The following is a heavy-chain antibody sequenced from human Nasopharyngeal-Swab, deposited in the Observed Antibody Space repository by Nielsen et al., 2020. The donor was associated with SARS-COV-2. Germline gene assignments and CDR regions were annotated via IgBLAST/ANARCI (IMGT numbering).Heavy chain of an antibody. D-gene: IGHD1-20*01. Sequence: GESLKISCAASGFTFSSHSMNWVRQAPGKGLEWVSSISSSSTYIYYADSVKGRFTISRDNAKNSRYLQMNSLRVEDTAVYFCARLPRNNWRLDSWGQGILVTVSS. CDR2: ISSSSTYI. J-gene: IGHJ4*02. CDR3: ARLPRNNWRLDS. V-gene: IGHV3-21*04. CDR1: GFTFSSHS.